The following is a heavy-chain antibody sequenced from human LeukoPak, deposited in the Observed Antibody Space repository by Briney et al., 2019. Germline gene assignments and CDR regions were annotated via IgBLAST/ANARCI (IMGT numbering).Heavy chain of an antibody. D-gene: IGHD6-19*01. CDR2: ISSSGSTI. CDR3: ARDAGIAVAGYSDY. Sequence: GGSLRLSCAASGFTFSSYEMNWVRQAPGKGLEWVSYISSSGSTIYYADSVKGRFTISRDNAKNSLYLQMNSLRAEDTAVYYCARDAGIAVAGYSDYWGQGTLVTVSS. V-gene: IGHV3-48*03. J-gene: IGHJ4*02. CDR1: GFTFSSYE.